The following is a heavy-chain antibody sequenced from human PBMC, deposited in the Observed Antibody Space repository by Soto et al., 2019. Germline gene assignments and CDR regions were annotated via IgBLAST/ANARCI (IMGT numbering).Heavy chain of an antibody. CDR2: ISYRGSP. CDR3: ARHGWSGSDY. Sequence: SETLSLTCTVSGASISTYYWSWIRQPPGKGLEWIGYISYRGSPNYNPSLKSRLIISADMSKNQFSLKLSSVTAADTAVYYCARHGWSGSDYWGQGTLDT. CDR1: GASISTYY. D-gene: IGHD3-3*01. V-gene: IGHV4-59*08. J-gene: IGHJ4*02.